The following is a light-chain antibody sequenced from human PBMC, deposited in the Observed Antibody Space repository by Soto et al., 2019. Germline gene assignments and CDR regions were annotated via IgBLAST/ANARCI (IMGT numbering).Light chain of an antibody. CDR3: QSYDSSLSGYVV. J-gene: IGLJ2*01. V-gene: IGLV1-40*01. Sequence: QSVLTQPPSGSEAPGQRVTISCTGSSSNIGAGYDVHWYQQLPGTAPKLTIYGNSNRPSGVPDRSSGSKSGTSASLAITGLQAEDEDDYYCQSYDSSLSGYVVFGGGTKLTVL. CDR1: SSNIGAGYD. CDR2: GNS.